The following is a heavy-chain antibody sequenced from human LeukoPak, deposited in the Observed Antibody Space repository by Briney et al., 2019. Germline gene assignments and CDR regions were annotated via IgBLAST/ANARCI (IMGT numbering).Heavy chain of an antibody. Sequence: GGSLRLSCAASGFTFGSYGMHWVRQAPGKGLEWVTFIRSDGSNKYYADSVKGRFTISRDNSKNTLYLQMDSLRAEDTAVYYCAREDYGGKDDAFDIWGQGTMVTVSS. CDR1: GFTFGSYG. V-gene: IGHV3-30*02. D-gene: IGHD4-23*01. CDR3: AREDYGGKDDAFDI. J-gene: IGHJ3*02. CDR2: IRSDGSNK.